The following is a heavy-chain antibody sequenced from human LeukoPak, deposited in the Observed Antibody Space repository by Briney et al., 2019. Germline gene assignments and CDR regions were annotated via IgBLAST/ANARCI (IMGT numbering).Heavy chain of an antibody. CDR2: ISGSGGST. Sequence: GGSLRLSCAASGFTFSSYAMSWVPQAPGKGLEWVSAISGSGGSTYYADSVKGRFIISRDNSKNTLYLQMNNLRAEDTAVYYCAKDTWAYYDSSGYYSVPDYWGQGTLVTVSS. CDR3: AKDTWAYYDSSGYYSVPDY. D-gene: IGHD3-22*01. V-gene: IGHV3-23*01. J-gene: IGHJ4*02. CDR1: GFTFSSYA.